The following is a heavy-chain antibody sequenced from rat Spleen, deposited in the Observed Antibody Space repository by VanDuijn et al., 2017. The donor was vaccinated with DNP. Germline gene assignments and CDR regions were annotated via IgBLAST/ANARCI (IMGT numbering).Heavy chain of an antibody. CDR2: ISYDGGST. J-gene: IGHJ2*01. Sequence: EVQLVESGGGLVQPGRSLKLSCAASGFTFSNYGMAWVRQAPTKGLEWVASISYDGGSTYYRDSVKGRFTISRDNAKSSLDLQMDSLRSEDTATYYCTTMLSLHWGQGVMVTVSS. V-gene: IGHV5-20*01. CDR1: GFTFSNYG. CDR3: TTMLSLH.